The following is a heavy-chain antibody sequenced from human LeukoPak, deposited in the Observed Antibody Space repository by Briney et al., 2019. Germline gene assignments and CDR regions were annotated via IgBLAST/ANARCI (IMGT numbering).Heavy chain of an antibody. Sequence: SETLSLTCAVYGGSFSGYYWSWIRQPPGKGLEWIGEINHSGSTNYNPSLKSRVTISVDTSKNQFSLKLSSVTAADTAVYYCARAGRGAYSSSSQTRDYWGQGTLVTVSS. V-gene: IGHV4-34*01. D-gene: IGHD6-6*01. CDR3: ARAGRGAYSSSSQTRDY. CDR1: GGSFSGYY. CDR2: INHSGST. J-gene: IGHJ4*02.